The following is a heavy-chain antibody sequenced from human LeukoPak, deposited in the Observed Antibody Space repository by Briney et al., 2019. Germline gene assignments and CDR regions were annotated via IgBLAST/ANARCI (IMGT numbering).Heavy chain of an antibody. CDR2: IQCDGRNK. V-gene: IGHV3-30*02. CDR3: AKDKNDSGDYSSMDV. CDR1: GFTFSCYA. D-gene: IGHD4-17*01. Sequence: PGGSLRLSCAASGFTFSCYAMLWVRQAPGKGLEWVAFIQCDGRNKCCADSVKGRFTVSRDNSKNTLYLQMNSLRVEDTAIYYCAKDKNDSGDYSSMDVWGKGTTVTVSS. J-gene: IGHJ6*03.